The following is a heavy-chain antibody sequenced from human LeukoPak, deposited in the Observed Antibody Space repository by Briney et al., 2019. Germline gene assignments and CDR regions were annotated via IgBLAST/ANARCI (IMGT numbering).Heavy chain of an antibody. CDR2: IWCKSSYI. CDR1: GFTFNCYK. V-gene: IGHV3-21*01. D-gene: IGHD2-2*01. J-gene: IGHJ5*02. CDR3: ARTPGYCSSTSCYPGVGKSNWFDP. Sequence: GALRLFLCASGFTFNCYKKNLVRQAPGEGVEGVLFIWCKSSYIYYADSVEGRFTISRDNAKNSLYLQMNSLRAEDTAVYYCARTPGYCSSTSCYPGVGKSNWFDPWGQGTLVTVSS.